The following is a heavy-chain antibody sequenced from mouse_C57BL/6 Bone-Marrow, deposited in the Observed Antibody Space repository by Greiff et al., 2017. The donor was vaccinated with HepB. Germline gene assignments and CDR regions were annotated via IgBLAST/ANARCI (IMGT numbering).Heavy chain of an antibody. Sequence: EVQLQQSGAELVKPGASVKLSCTASGFNIKDYYMHWVKQRTEQGLEWIGRIDPEDGETKHAPKFQGKATITADTSSNTAYLQLSRLTSEDTAVYYCARTHYYGSRDAMDYWGQGTSVTVSS. CDR3: ARTHYYGSRDAMDY. J-gene: IGHJ4*01. V-gene: IGHV14-2*01. D-gene: IGHD1-1*01. CDR1: GFNIKDYY. CDR2: IDPEDGET.